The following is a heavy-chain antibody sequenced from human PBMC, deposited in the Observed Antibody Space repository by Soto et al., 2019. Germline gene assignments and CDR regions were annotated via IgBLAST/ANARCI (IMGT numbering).Heavy chain of an antibody. CDR1: GFTFNNYW. V-gene: IGHV3-7*01. CDR3: ARVVAARARDSPSGPNFIYSNGWDW. CDR2: INQIGSEK. D-gene: IGHD6-6*01. Sequence: GGSLRLSCGASGFTFNNYWMTWVRQAPGKGLEWVANINQIGSEKYYVDSVKGRFAISRDNSRNSLYLQVNSLRAEDTAVYYCARVVAARARDSPSGPNFIYSNGWDWGGKGTPSPSPQ. J-gene: IGHJ6*04.